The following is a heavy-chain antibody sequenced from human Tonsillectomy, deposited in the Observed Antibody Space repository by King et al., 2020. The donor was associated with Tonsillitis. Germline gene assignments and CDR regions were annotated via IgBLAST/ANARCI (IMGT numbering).Heavy chain of an antibody. Sequence: QLQESGPGLVKPSETLSLTCXXSGGSISSSSYYWGWIRQPPGKGLEWXXXXYYSGSTXYNPSLXXRVTISVDXXKNXFSLKLSSVTAADTAVYYCARQPDFDYWGQGTLVTVSS. CDR3: ARQPDFDY. CDR2: XYYSGST. CDR1: GGSISSSSYY. J-gene: IGHJ4*02. V-gene: IGHV4-39*01.